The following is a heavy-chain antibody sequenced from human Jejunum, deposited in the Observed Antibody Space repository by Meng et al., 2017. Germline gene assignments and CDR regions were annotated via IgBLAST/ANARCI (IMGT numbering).Heavy chain of an antibody. Sequence: QVQLVQSGAEVKMPGASVKVSCKASGYPFTSNHLHWARQAPGQGLEWMGIINPTSGSTSYAQKFQGRVTMTRDTSTSTVYMELSSLRSEDTAVYYCARGAYTGRWDYWGQGTLVTVSS. CDR1: GYPFTSNH. D-gene: IGHD1-26*01. V-gene: IGHV1-46*03. J-gene: IGHJ4*02. CDR2: INPTSGST. CDR3: ARGAYTGRWDY.